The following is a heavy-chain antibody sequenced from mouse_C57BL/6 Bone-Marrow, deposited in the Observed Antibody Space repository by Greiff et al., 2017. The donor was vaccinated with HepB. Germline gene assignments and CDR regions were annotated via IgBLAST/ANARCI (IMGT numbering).Heavy chain of an antibody. CDR3: AREVFDGYWDYAMDY. J-gene: IGHJ4*01. V-gene: IGHV5-4*01. Sequence: EVMLVESGGGLVKPGGSLKLSCAASGFTFSSDAMSWVRQTPEKRLEWFATISDCGSYTYYPENLKSRFTISRDNAKNNLYLRMSHLKSEDTGMYNCAREVFDGYWDYAMDYWGQGTSVTVSS. D-gene: IGHD2-3*01. CDR2: ISDCGSYT. CDR1: GFTFSSDA.